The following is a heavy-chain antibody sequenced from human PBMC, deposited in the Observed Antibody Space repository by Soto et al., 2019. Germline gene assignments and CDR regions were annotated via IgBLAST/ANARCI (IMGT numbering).Heavy chain of an antibody. CDR2: INPNSGGT. CDR3: ARDIVGGRLDAFDI. Sequence: QVQLVQSGAEVKKPGASVKVSCKASGYTFTGYYMHWVRQAPGQGLEWMGWINPNSGGTNYSQKFQGWVTMTRDTSISTAYMELSRLRSDDTAVYYCARDIVGGRLDAFDIWGQGTMVTVSS. CDR1: GYTFTGYY. J-gene: IGHJ3*02. V-gene: IGHV1-2*04. D-gene: IGHD1-26*01.